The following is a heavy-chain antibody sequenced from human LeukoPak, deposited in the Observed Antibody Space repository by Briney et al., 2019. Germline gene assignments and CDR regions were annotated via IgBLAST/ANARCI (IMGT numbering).Heavy chain of an antibody. CDR1: GFTFSSYT. J-gene: IGHJ4*02. CDR2: ISGSGGST. D-gene: IGHD2-21*02. Sequence: GGSLRLSCAASGFTFSSYTMSWVRHAPGKGLEWVSPISGSGGSTYYADSVKGRFTISRDNSKNTLYLQMNSLRAEDTAVYYCAKKGRQVVTPLDYWGQGTLVTVSS. V-gene: IGHV3-23*01. CDR3: AKKGRQVVTPLDY.